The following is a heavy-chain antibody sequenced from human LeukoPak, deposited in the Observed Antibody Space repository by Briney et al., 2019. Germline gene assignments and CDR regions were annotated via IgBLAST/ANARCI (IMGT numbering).Heavy chain of an antibody. Sequence: GSLRLSCAASGFTFSSYSMNWIRQPPGKGLEWIGSIYYSGSTYYNPSLKSRVTISVDTSKNQFSLKLSSVTAADTAVYYCARAPSGSYPTDYWGQGTLVTVSS. CDR3: ARAPSGSYPTDY. J-gene: IGHJ4*02. V-gene: IGHV4-39*07. D-gene: IGHD1-26*01. CDR2: IYYSGST. CDR1: GFTFSSYS.